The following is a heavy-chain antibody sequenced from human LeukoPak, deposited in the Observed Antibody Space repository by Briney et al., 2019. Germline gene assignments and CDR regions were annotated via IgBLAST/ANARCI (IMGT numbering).Heavy chain of an antibody. Sequence: SETLSLTCTVSGGSISSGSYYWSWIRQPAGKGLEWIGRIYTSGSTNYNPSLKSRVTMSVDTSKNQFSLKLSSVTAADTAVYYCARDPMVRGEVSGEYFDYWGQGTLVTVSS. J-gene: IGHJ4*02. CDR2: IYTSGST. D-gene: IGHD3-10*01. CDR1: GGSISSGSYY. CDR3: ARDPMVRGEVSGEYFDY. V-gene: IGHV4-61*02.